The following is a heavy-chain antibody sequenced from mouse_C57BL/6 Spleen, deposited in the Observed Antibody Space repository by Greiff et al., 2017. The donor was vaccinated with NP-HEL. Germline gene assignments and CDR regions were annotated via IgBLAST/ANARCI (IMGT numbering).Heavy chain of an antibody. CDR3: AREGYYDYGGFAY. D-gene: IGHD2-4*01. CDR1: GYSITSGYY. J-gene: IGHJ3*01. V-gene: IGHV3-6*01. Sequence: VQLKESGPGLVKPSQSLSLTCSVTGYSITSGYYWNWIRQFPGNKLEWMGYISYDGSNNYNPSLKNRISITRDTSKNQFFLKLNSVTTEDTATYYCAREGYYDYGGFAYWGQGTLVTVSA. CDR2: ISYDGSN.